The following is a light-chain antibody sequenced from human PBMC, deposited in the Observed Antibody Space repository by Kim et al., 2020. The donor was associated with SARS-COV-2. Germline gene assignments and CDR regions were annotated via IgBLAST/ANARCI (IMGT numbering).Light chain of an antibody. CDR2: DVT. CDR3: CSYAGKYSWV. CDR1: SSDVGVYDY. J-gene: IGLJ3*02. V-gene: IGLV2-11*03. Sequence: GQSVTISCTGTSSDVGVYDYVPWYQQPPGKAPKVMIYDVTKRPSGVPDRFSASKSGNTASLTISGLQAEDEADYYCCSYAGKYSWVFGGGTQLTVL.